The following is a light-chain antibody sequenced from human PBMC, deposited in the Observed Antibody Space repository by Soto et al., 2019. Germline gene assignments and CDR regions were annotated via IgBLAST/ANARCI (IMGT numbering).Light chain of an antibody. CDR3: GARLNSLSRTWV. J-gene: IGLJ3*02. CDR1: NNDIGGFPY. CDR2: AVT. Sequence: QSALTQPRSVSGSPGQSVTISCTGTNNDIGGFPYVSWYQQVPGKAPKLMISAVTQRPSGVPDRFSGSKSGTSASLVISGLRSADEADYYCGARLNSLSRTWVFGGGTKLTVL. V-gene: IGLV2-11*01.